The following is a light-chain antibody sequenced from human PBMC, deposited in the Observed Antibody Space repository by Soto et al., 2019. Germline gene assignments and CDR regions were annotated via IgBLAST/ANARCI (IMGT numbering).Light chain of an antibody. CDR3: QHYWT. Sequence: DVQMTQSPSTLSASVGDRVTITCRASQSITGWLAWYQQKPGKAPKLLIYKASTLESGVPSRFSGSGSGTEFTLTISSLQPDDFANYYCQHYWTFGQGTKLEIK. V-gene: IGKV1-5*03. CDR1: QSITGW. J-gene: IGKJ2*01. CDR2: KAS.